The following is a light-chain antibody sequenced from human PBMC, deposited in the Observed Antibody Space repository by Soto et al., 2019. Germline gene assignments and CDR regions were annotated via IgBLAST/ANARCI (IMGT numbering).Light chain of an antibody. V-gene: IGKV3-15*01. CDR3: QQYNNWLRT. CDR1: QSVSSN. CDR2: GAS. J-gene: IGKJ3*01. Sequence: EIVMTQSPATLSVSPGERATLSCRASQSVSSNLAWYQQKPGQAPRLLIYGASTRATGIPARFSGSGSGTEFTLTISSLQSEDFAVYYCQQYNNWLRTFGPGTKVDTK.